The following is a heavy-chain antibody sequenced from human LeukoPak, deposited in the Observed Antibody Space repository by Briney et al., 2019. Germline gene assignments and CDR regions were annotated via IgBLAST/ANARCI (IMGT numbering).Heavy chain of an antibody. D-gene: IGHD2-2*01. J-gene: IGHJ2*01. CDR2: IYYSGST. CDR3: ARNPLGNCSSTSCLRYWYFDL. CDR1: GGSISPYY. V-gene: IGHV4-59*01. Sequence: SETLSLTCTVSGGSISPYYWSWIRQPPGKGLEWIGYIYYSGSTNYNPSLKSRVTISVDTSKNQFSLKLSSVTAADTAVYYCARNPLGNCSSTSCLRYWYFDLWGRGTLVTVSS.